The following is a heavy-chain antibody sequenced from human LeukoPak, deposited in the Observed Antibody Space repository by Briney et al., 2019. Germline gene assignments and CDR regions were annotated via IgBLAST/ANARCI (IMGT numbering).Heavy chain of an antibody. CDR1: GFTFSSYS. CDR2: ISSSSSYI. Sequence: GGSLRLSCAASGFTFSSYSMNWVRQAPGKGLEWVSSISSSSSYIYYADSVKGRFTISRDNAKNSLYLQMNSLRAEDTAVYYCARDGPGATFGWFDPWGQGTLVTVSS. V-gene: IGHV3-21*01. J-gene: IGHJ5*02. CDR3: ARDGPGATFGWFDP. D-gene: IGHD1-26*01.